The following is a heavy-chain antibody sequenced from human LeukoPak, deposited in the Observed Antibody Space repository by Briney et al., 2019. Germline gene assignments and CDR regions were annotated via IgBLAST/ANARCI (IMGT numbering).Heavy chain of an antibody. D-gene: IGHD1-26*01. CDR2: IIPIFGTA. CDR1: GGTFSSYA. Sequence: SVKVSCKASGGTFSSYAISWVRQAPGQGLEWMGGIIPIFGTANYAQKFQGRVMITADKSTSTAYMELSSLRSEDTAVYYCAREELSYYYMDVWGKGTTVTVSS. CDR3: AREELSYYYMDV. V-gene: IGHV1-69*06. J-gene: IGHJ6*03.